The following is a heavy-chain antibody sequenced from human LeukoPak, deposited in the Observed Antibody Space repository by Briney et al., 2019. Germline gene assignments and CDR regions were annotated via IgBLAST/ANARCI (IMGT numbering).Heavy chain of an antibody. CDR1: GYTFTGYY. J-gene: IGHJ6*03. CDR3: AREVRELYYCYMDV. D-gene: IGHD1-26*01. V-gene: IGHV1-2*02. CDR2: INPNSGGT. Sequence: GASVKVSCKASGYTFTGYYMHWVRQAPGQGLEWMGWINPNSGGTNYAQKFQGRVTMTRDTSISTAYMELSRLRSDNTAVYYCAREVRELYYCYMDVWGKGTTVTISS.